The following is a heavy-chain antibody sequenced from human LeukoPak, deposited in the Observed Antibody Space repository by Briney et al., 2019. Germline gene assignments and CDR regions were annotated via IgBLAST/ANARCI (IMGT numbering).Heavy chain of an antibody. D-gene: IGHD6-13*01. CDR1: GFTFSSDA. CDR2: ISSSGRTI. Sequence: PGGSLRLSCAASGFTFSSDAMSWVRQAPGKGLEWVSYISSSGRTIYYADSVKGRFTISRDNAKNSLYLQMNSLRAEDTAVYYCARRYSSIRDYYYMDVWGKGTTVTVSS. J-gene: IGHJ6*03. V-gene: IGHV3-48*04. CDR3: ARRYSSIRDYYYMDV.